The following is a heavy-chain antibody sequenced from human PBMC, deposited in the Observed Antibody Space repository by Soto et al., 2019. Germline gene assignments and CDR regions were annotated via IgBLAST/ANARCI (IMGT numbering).Heavy chain of an antibody. CDR2: IWYDGSNK. D-gene: IGHD4-17*01. CDR3: AREAVPRSYYYYYMDV. Sequence: TGGSLRLSCAASGFTFSDYYMSWIRQAPGKGLEWVAVIWYDGSNKYYADSVKGRFTISRDDSKNTLYLQMNSLRAEDTAVYYCAREAVPRSYYYYYMDVWGKGTTVTVSS. V-gene: IGHV3-33*08. CDR1: GFTFSDYY. J-gene: IGHJ6*03.